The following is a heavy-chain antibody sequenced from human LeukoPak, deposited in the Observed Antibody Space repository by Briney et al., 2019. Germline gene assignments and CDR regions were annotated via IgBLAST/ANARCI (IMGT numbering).Heavy chain of an antibody. Sequence: PSETLSLTCTVSGDFITAYYWSWIRQPPGKGLEWIGEINHSGSTNYNPSLKSRVTISVDTSKNQFSLKLSSVTAADTAVYYCAREGGTGAFDIWGQGTMVTVSS. CDR3: AREGGTGAFDI. V-gene: IGHV4-34*01. CDR1: GDFITAYY. CDR2: INHSGST. D-gene: IGHD1-14*01. J-gene: IGHJ3*02.